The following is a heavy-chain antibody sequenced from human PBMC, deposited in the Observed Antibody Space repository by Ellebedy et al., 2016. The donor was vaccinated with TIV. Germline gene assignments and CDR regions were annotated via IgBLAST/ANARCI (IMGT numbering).Heavy chain of an antibody. V-gene: IGHV3-7*01. CDR3: ARVRSTDFWSGYRDAFDI. D-gene: IGHD3-3*01. J-gene: IGHJ3*02. Sequence: GESLKISXAASGFTFSNYWMNWVRQAPGKGLEWVANIKQDGSEKYYVDSVKGRFTISRDNAKNSLYLQMNSLRAEDTAVYYCARVRSTDFWSGYRDAFDIWGQGTMVTVSS. CDR2: IKQDGSEK. CDR1: GFTFSNYW.